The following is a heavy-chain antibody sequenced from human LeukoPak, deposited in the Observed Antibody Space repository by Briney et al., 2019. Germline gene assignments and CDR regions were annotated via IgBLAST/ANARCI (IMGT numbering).Heavy chain of an antibody. Sequence: KPSETLSLTCAVYGGSFSGYYWSWIRQPPGKGLEWIGEINHSGSTNYNPSLKSRVTISVDTSKNQFSLKLSSVTAADTAVYYCARDRRWELYHDYWGQGTLVTVSS. J-gene: IGHJ4*02. V-gene: IGHV4-34*01. D-gene: IGHD1-26*01. CDR3: ARDRRWELYHDY. CDR2: INHSGST. CDR1: GGSFSGYY.